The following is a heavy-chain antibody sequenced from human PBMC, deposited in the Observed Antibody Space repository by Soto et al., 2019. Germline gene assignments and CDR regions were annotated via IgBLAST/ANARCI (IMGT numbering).Heavy chain of an antibody. CDR3: ARDKDYGDYSEN. CDR1: GFTFCSYA. V-gene: IGHV3-30-3*01. Sequence: QVQLVESGGGVVQPGRSLRLSCAASGFTFCSYAMHWVRQAPGKGLEWVAVISYDGSNKYYADSVKGRFTISRDNSKNTPYLQMNSLRAEDTAVYYSARDKDYGDYSENWGQGTLVTVSS. CDR2: ISYDGSNK. J-gene: IGHJ4*02. D-gene: IGHD4-17*01.